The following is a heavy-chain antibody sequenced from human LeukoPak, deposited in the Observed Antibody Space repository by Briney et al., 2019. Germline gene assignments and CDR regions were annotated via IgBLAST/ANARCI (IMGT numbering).Heavy chain of an antibody. Sequence: ASVKVSCKASGYSFTNYYMHWVRQAPGQGLEWTGMINPSGASTTYAQNFQGRVAMTRDMSTSTVYMELSSLTSEDTAVYYCARTRGYYFDYWGQGTLVTVSS. CDR3: ARTRGYYFDY. V-gene: IGHV1-46*01. J-gene: IGHJ4*02. CDR1: GYSFTNYY. CDR2: INPSGAST.